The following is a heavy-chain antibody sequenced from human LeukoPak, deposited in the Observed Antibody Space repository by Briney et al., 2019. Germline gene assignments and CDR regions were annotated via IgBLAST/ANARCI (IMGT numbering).Heavy chain of an antibody. Sequence: QPGRSLRLSCAASGFTFSSYGIQWDRQAPGKGLEWVTVISYDGSNKYYADSVKGRFTISRDNSKNTVYLQMNSLRAEDAAVYYCAKEFTTMSYFDYWGQGTLVTVSS. J-gene: IGHJ4*02. V-gene: IGHV3-30*18. CDR1: GFTFSSYG. CDR3: AKEFTTMSYFDY. D-gene: IGHD3-10*02. CDR2: ISYDGSNK.